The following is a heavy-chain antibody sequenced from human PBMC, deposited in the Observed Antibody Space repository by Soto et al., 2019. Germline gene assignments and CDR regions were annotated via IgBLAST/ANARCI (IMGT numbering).Heavy chain of an antibody. CDR1: GGTFSSYA. CDR3: AGHSSGVPGYYYGMDV. Sequence: QVQLVQSGAEVKKPGSSVKVSCKASGGTFSSYAISWVRQAPGQGLEWMGGIIPIFDTADYAQKFQGRVTITAEKSTNTAYRELSSMRSEDTAVYYCAGHSSGVPGYYYGMDVWGQGTTVTVSS. V-gene: IGHV1-69*14. J-gene: IGHJ6*02. D-gene: IGHD3-22*01. CDR2: IIPIFDTA.